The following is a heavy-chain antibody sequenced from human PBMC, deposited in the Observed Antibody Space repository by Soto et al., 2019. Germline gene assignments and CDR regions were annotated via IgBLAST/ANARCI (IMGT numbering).Heavy chain of an antibody. Sequence: QVQLVQSGAEVKKPGASVKVSCKASGYTFTSYGISWVRQAPGQGLEWMGWSSAYNGNTNYAQKLQGRVTMTTDTSTSTAYMELRSLRSDDTAVYYCARVSRVVVPAAHGKFDPWGQGTLVTVSS. J-gene: IGHJ5*02. D-gene: IGHD2-2*01. CDR1: GYTFTSYG. CDR3: ARVSRVVVPAAHGKFDP. CDR2: SSAYNGNT. V-gene: IGHV1-18*01.